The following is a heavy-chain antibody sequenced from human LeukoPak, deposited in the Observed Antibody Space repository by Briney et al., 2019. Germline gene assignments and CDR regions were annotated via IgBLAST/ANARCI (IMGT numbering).Heavy chain of an antibody. CDR1: GFIFSNYD. CDR3: ARAKYSIN. D-gene: IGHD2-21*01. Sequence: GGSLRLSCAASGFIFSNYDMNWVRQAPGKGLEWVSYISSSGSTIYYANSVKGRFTTSRDNAKNSLYLQMNSLRAEDTAVYYCARAKYSINWGQGTLVTVSS. V-gene: IGHV3-48*03. CDR2: ISSSGSTI. J-gene: IGHJ4*02.